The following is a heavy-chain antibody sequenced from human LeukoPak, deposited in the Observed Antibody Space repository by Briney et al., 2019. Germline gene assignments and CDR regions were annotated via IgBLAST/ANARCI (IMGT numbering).Heavy chain of an antibody. V-gene: IGHV4-39*01. Sequence: PSETLSLTCSVSGGSMYSSTYYWGWIRQPPGKGLEWIGTIYYSGSTYYNPSLKSRVTISVDTSKNQFSLKLSSVTAADTAVYYCARGPRTRFDYWGQGTLVNVSS. CDR1: GGSMYSSTYY. CDR2: IYYSGST. CDR3: ARGPRTRFDY. J-gene: IGHJ4*02.